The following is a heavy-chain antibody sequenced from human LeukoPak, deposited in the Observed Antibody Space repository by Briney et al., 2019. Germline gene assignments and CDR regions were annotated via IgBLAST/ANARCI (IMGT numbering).Heavy chain of an antibody. Sequence: GGSLRLSCAASGFTFSSYSMNWVRQAPGKGLEWVSSISSSSSYIYYADSVKGRFTISRDNAKDSLYLQMNSLRAEDTAVYYRARDQSRGTPTTTRDAFDIWGQGTMVTVSS. CDR1: GFTFSSYS. V-gene: IGHV3-21*01. D-gene: IGHD3-10*01. J-gene: IGHJ3*02. CDR3: ARDQSRGTPTTTRDAFDI. CDR2: ISSSSSYI.